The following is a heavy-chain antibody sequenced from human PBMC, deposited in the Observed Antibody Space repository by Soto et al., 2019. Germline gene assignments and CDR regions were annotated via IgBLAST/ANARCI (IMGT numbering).Heavy chain of an antibody. Sequence: XAVKVYCIASVCTFTNHSFTWVRQAPGQGLECMGWSSAVNGYTNYAQNFQVRLTITTDSSKSTAYMELRSLRSDDTAVYYRAYATSIAIGLRNWGQGTLVTVSS. CDR1: VCTFTNHS. J-gene: IGHJ4*02. V-gene: IGHV1-18*01. CDR3: AYATSIAIGLRN. CDR2: SSAVNGYT. D-gene: IGHD6-6*01.